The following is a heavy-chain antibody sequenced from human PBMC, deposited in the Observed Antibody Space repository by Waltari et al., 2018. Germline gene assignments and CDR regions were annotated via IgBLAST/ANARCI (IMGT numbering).Heavy chain of an antibody. CDR2: INQDGSER. V-gene: IGHV3-7*01. CDR1: GFTFVTSW. Sequence: VESGGGLVQPGKSLRLSVTGSGFTFVTSWMTWVRQVPGKGLEWVANINQDGSERYYSDSVKGRFTISRDNSETSLSLQMNSLRVADTAVYFCARGSVGPLDFWGQGTLVTVSS. CDR3: ARGSVGPLDF. J-gene: IGHJ4*02.